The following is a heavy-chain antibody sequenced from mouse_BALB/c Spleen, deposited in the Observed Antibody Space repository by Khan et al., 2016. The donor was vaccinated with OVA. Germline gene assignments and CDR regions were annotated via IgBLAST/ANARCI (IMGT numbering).Heavy chain of an antibody. CDR1: GYSITSDYV. J-gene: IGHJ3*01. Sequence: EVQLQESGPGLVKPSQSLSLTCTVTGYSITSDYVWNWIRQFPGNKLEWMGYISYSGSNSNNPSLTSRIPFTRATSKNQYFLQLNSVTTEDTATYYFARLGPGFTYWGQGTLVTVSA. CDR3: ARLGPGFTY. D-gene: IGHD4-1*01. CDR2: ISYSGSN. V-gene: IGHV3-2*02.